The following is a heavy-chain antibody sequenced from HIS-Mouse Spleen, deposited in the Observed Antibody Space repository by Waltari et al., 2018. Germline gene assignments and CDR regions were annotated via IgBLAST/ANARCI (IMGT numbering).Heavy chain of an antibody. CDR3: AREIPYSSSWYDWYFDL. J-gene: IGHJ2*01. V-gene: IGHV4-39*07. CDR2: IYYSGRI. CDR1: GGSISSSSYY. D-gene: IGHD6-13*01. Sequence: QLQLQESGPGLVKPSETLSLTCTVSGGSISSSSYYWGWIRQPPGKGLEWIGSIYYSGRISYNPSLKCRVTISVDTSKHQFSLKLSSVTAADTAVYYCAREIPYSSSWYDWYFDLWGRGTLVTVSS.